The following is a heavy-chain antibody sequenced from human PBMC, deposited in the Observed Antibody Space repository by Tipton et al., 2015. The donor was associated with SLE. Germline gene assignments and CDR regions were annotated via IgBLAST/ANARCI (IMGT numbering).Heavy chain of an antibody. J-gene: IGHJ1*01. CDR1: GGSISSYY. CDR2: IYYSGST. CDR3: ARSAEYFQD. Sequence: TLSLTCTVSGGSISSYYWSWIRQPPGKGLEWIGYIYYSGSTNYNPSLKSRVTISVDTSRNQFSLNLTSVTAADTAMYYCARSAEYFQDWGQGTLVTVSS. V-gene: IGHV4-59*01.